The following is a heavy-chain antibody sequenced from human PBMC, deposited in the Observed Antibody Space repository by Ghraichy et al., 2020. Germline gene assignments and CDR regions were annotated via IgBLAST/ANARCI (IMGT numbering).Heavy chain of an antibody. CDR1: GGSISSYY. D-gene: IGHD6-19*01. CDR2: IYYSGST. CDR3: AGRIAVAGIDY. J-gene: IGHJ4*02. V-gene: IGHV4-59*08. Sequence: SETLSLTCTVSGGSISSYYWSWIRQPPGKGLEWIGYIYYSGSTNYNPSLKSRVTISVDTSKNQFSLKLSSVTAADTAVYYCAGRIAVAGIDYWGQGTLVTVSS.